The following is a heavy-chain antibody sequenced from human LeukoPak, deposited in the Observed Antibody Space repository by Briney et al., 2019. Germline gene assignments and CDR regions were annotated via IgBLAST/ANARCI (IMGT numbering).Heavy chain of an antibody. CDR2: ISNSGGST. Sequence: GGSLSLSCAAPGSTFSTNATSWARQPPGKGLEWVSAISNSGGSTYYADSVKGRFTISRDNSKNTLYLQMNSLRAGDTAVYYCAKPHGSTGYYHFDYWGQGTLVTVSS. D-gene: IGHD6-19*01. CDR1: GSTFSTNA. V-gene: IGHV3-23*01. CDR3: AKPHGSTGYYHFDY. J-gene: IGHJ4*02.